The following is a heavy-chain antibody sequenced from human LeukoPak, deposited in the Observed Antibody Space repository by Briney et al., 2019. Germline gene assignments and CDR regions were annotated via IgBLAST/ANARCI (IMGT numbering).Heavy chain of an antibody. D-gene: IGHD3-22*01. CDR2: ISSSGSTI. V-gene: IGHV3-11*01. CDR1: GFTFSDYY. CDR3: AREKDYYDSSGYYYAAGAKDY. J-gene: IGHJ4*02. Sequence: GGSLRLSCAASGFTFSDYYMSWIRQAPGKGLEWVSYISSSGSTIYYADSVKGRFTISRDNAKNSLYLQMNSLRAEDTAVYYCAREKDYYDSSGYYYAAGAKDYWGQGTLVTVSS.